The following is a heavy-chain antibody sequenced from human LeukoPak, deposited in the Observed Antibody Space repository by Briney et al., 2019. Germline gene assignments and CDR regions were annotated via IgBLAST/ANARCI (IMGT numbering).Heavy chain of an antibody. CDR1: GYTFTSYY. CDR2: INPSGGST. J-gene: IGHJ4*02. V-gene: IGHV1-46*01. CDR3: ARVGKVGATTYYFDY. Sequence: GASVKVSCKASGYTFTSYYMHWVRQAPGQGLEWMGIINPSGGSTSYAQKFQGRVTMTRDTSTSTVYMELSSLRSEDTAVYYCARVGKVGATTYYFDYWGQGTLVAVSP. D-gene: IGHD1-26*01.